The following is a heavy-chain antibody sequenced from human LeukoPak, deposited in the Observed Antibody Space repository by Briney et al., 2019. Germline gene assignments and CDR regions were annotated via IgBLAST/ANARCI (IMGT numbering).Heavy chain of an antibody. CDR3: ARDNGGSFDY. CDR2: IYSGGST. Sequence: GGSLRLSCAASGFTVSSNYMSWVRRAPGKGLEWVSVIYSGGSTYYADSVKGRFTISRDNSKNTLYLQMNSLRAEDTAVYYCARDNGGSFDYWGQGTLATVSS. V-gene: IGHV3-66*01. CDR1: GFTVSSNY. D-gene: IGHD4-23*01. J-gene: IGHJ4*02.